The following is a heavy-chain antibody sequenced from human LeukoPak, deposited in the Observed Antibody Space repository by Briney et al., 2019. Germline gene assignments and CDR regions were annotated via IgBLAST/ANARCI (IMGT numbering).Heavy chain of an antibody. D-gene: IGHD1-26*01. Sequence: GGSLRLSCAASGFTFSSYSMNWVRQAPGKGLEWVSSISGSSSYIYYADSVKGRFTISRDNSKNTLYLQMNSLRAEDTAVYYCARDRRIGVGANAFDIWGQGTMVTVSS. CDR3: ARDRRIGVGANAFDI. CDR1: GFTFSSYS. J-gene: IGHJ3*02. CDR2: ISGSSSYI. V-gene: IGHV3-21*01.